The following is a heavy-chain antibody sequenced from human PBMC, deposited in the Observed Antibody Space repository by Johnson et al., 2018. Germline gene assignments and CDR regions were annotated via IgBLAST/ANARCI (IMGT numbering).Heavy chain of an antibody. D-gene: IGHD2-21*02. CDR3: ARDAYCGGDCYSYYYYYGMDV. J-gene: IGHJ6*02. V-gene: IGHV3-21*01. CDR2: ISSSSSYI. Sequence: VQLVESGGGLVKPGGSLRLSCAASGFTFSSYSMSWVRQAPGKGLEWVSSISSSSSYIYYADSVKGRFTISRDNAKNSLYLQMNSLRAGDTAVYYCARDAYCGGDCYSYYYYYGMDVWGQGTTVTVSS. CDR1: GFTFSSYS.